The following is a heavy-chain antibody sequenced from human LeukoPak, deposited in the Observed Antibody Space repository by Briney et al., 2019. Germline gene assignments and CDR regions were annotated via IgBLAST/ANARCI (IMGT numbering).Heavy chain of an antibody. CDR3: ARQHDYGGNPYLDY. J-gene: IGHJ4*02. V-gene: IGHV1-69*05. CDR1: GGTLSSYA. D-gene: IGHD4-23*01. Sequence: GASVKVSCKASGGTLSSYAISWVRQAPGQGLEWMGRIIPIFGTANYAQKFQGRVTITTDESTSTAYMELSSLRSEDTAVYHCARQHDYGGNPYLDYWGQGTLVTVSS. CDR2: IIPIFGTA.